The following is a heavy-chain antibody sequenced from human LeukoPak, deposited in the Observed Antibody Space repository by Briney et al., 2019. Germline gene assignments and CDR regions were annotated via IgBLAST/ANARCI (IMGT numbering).Heavy chain of an antibody. J-gene: IGHJ4*02. CDR2: INQDGTTK. V-gene: IGHV3-7*01. CDR3: ARGGYYYDSSGSLIDY. Sequence: PGGSLRLSCTASGFTFSSYWMNWVRQAPGTGLEWVANINQDGTTKYYLDSVKGRFTISRDNAKNSLYLQMNSLRAEDTAVYYCARGGYYYDSSGSLIDYWGQGTLVTVSS. CDR1: GFTFSSYW. D-gene: IGHD3-22*01.